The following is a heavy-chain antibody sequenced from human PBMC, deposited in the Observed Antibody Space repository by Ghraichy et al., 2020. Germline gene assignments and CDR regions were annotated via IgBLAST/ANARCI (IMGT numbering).Heavy chain of an antibody. D-gene: IGHD2-21*02. Sequence: LSLTCVASGFTFSNVWMTWVRQAPGKGLEWVALIKSKDAGGTTDYAASVKGRVTISRDDSQSTLYLEMSSLKTEDTAFYYCTTIRTTDCYSLDFWGQGTLVTVSS. V-gene: IGHV3-15*01. CDR2: IKSKDAGGTT. CDR3: TTIRTTDCYSLDF. J-gene: IGHJ4*02. CDR1: GFTFSNVW.